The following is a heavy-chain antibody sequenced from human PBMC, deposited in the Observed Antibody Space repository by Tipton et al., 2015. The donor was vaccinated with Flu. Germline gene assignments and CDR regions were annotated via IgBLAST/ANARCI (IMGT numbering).Heavy chain of an antibody. V-gene: IGHV5-10-1*01. CDR2: IDPSDSYT. CDR1: GYSFTSYW. J-gene: IGHJ6*03. CDR3: ASLVSETHPHYYYMDV. D-gene: IGHD3-16*01. Sequence: QLVQSGAEVKKPGESLKISCKGSGYSFTSYWISWVRQMPGKGLEWMGRIDPSDSYTNYSPSFQGHVTISADKSISTAYLQWSSLKASDTAMYYCASLVSETHPHYYYMDVWGKGTTVTVSS.